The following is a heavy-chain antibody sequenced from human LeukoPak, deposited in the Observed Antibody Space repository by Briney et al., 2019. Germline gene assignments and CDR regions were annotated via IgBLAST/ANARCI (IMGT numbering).Heavy chain of an antibody. CDR1: GFAISSYW. D-gene: IGHD6-19*01. V-gene: IGHV3-7*03. J-gene: IGHJ4*02. CDR3: ARDYSSGWNDY. CDR2: IKQHGSEK. Sequence: GGSLRLSCAASGFAISSYWMSWVRQAPGKGLEWVANIKQHGSEKHYVDSVKGRFTISRDNAENSLYLQMNSLRAEDTAVYYCARDYSSGWNDYWGQGALVTVSS.